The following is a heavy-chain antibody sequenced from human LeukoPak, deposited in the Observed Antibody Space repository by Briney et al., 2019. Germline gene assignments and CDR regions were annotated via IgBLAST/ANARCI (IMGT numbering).Heavy chain of an antibody. CDR1: GFTFSNYA. D-gene: IGHD3-22*01. J-gene: IGHJ4*02. V-gene: IGHV3-23*01. CDR3: AKASGSVGYYYFDS. Sequence: GGSLRLSCAASGFTFSNYAMSWVRQAPGKGLEWVSAITGSGGSAYYTDSVTGRFTISRDNSKNTLYLQINSLRAEDTAVYCCAKASGSVGYYYFDSWGQGTLVTVSS. CDR2: ITGSGGSA.